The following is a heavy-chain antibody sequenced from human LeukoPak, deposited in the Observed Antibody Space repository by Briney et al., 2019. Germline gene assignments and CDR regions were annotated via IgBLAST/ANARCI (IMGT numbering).Heavy chain of an antibody. CDR3: ARSSGWWSLDY. Sequence: PGGSLRLSCAASGFTYSTASLHWVRQASGRGLEWVSAFDTGFGTYYPDSLKGRFTISRDNSKNTLFLQMNSLRAEDTAVYYCARSSGWWSLDYWGQGTLVTVSS. CDR2: FDTGFGT. D-gene: IGHD6-19*01. J-gene: IGHJ4*02. V-gene: IGHV3-23*01. CDR1: GFTYSTAS.